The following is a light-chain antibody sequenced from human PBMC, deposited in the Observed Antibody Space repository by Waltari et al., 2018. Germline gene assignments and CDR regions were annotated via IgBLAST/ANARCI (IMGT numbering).Light chain of an antibody. CDR1: QSVSRA. CDR3: QHYVMLPVT. CDR2: GIF. Sequence: EIVLTQSPGTLSLSPGERATLSCRTSQSVSRALAWYQQIPGQAPRLLIYGIFNRATGIPDRFSGSGSGTDFSLTISRLEPEDFAVYYCQHYVMLPVTFGQGTRVEVK. J-gene: IGKJ1*01. V-gene: IGKV3-20*01.